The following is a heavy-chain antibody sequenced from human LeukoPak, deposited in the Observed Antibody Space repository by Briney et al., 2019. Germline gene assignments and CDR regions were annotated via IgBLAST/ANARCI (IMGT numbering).Heavy chain of an antibody. CDR3: AKDIRFSSSWGYFDY. J-gene: IGHJ4*02. D-gene: IGHD6-13*01. Sequence: PGRSLRLSCAASGFTFDDYAMHWVRQAPGKGLEWVSGISWNSGSIGYADSVKGRFTISRDNAKNSLYLQMNSLRAEDTALYYCAKDIRFSSSWGYFDYWGQGTLVTVSS. CDR1: GFTFDDYA. V-gene: IGHV3-9*01. CDR2: ISWNSGSI.